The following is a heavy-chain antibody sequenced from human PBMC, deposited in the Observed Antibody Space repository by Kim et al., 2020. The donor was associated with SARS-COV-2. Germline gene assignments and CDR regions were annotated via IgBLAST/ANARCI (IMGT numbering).Heavy chain of an antibody. CDR3: ARVYSYGPDDAFDI. V-gene: IGHV1-2*02. J-gene: IGHJ3*02. Sequence: AQKFQGRVTMTRDTSVSTAYMELSRLRSDDTAVYYCARVYSYGPDDAFDIWGQGTMVTVSS. D-gene: IGHD5-18*01.